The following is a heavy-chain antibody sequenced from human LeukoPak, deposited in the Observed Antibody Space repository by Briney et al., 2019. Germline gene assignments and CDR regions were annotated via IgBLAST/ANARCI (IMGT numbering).Heavy chain of an antibody. J-gene: IGHJ5*02. CDR3: ARDVPHNWFDT. Sequence: GGSLRLSCVASGITFGNNWMHWVRQGPGKGLVWISRINSDGGDAIYADSVKGRFTVSRDNAKNTLYLQMNSLRAEDTAVYYCARDVPHNWFDTWGQGTLVTVSS. CDR1: GITFGNNW. V-gene: IGHV3-74*01. CDR2: INSDGGDA.